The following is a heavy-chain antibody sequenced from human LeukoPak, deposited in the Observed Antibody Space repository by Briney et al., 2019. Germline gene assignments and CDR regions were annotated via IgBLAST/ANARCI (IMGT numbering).Heavy chain of an antibody. V-gene: IGHV3-23*01. D-gene: IGHD6-19*01. Sequence: GGSLRLSCAASGFAFSFYAMSWLHQPPGKGLGWVSTINANSGTSSYAAFVRGRFTISRDNSKNTLYLQVNTLRADDTATYYCAKPISGGLAVTADWFHPWGQGTLVVVSS. CDR3: AKPISGGLAVTADWFHP. J-gene: IGHJ5*01. CDR2: INANSGTS. CDR1: GFAFSFYA.